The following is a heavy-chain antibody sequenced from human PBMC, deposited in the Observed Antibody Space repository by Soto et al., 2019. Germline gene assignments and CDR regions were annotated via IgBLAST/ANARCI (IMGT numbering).Heavy chain of an antibody. CDR2: ISAYNGNT. CDR1: GYTFTTYG. Sequence: ASVKVSCKASGYTFTTYGISWVRQAPGQGLEWMGWISAYNGNTNYAQKLQGRVTMTTDTSTRTAYMELRSLTSDDPAVYYCARDGAEQGGVRDCDYGMEVGGEGTRVSVSS. J-gene: IGHJ6*04. D-gene: IGHD2-21*02. V-gene: IGHV1-18*01. CDR3: ARDGAEQGGVRDCDYGMEV.